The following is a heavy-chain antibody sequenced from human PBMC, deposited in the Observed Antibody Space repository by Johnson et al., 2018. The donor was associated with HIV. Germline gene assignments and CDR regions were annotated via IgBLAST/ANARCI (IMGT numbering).Heavy chain of an antibody. CDR1: GFSFSSYA. V-gene: IGHV3-30*04. Sequence: HVQLVESGGGVVQPGRSLRLSCAASGFSFSSYALHWVRQAPGKGLEWVAVISYDGSNKYYADSVRGRFTISRDNSKNTLYLQMNSLRVEDTAVYYCARAGSSIWTITGGPDAFDIWGQGTMVTVSS. CDR2: ISYDGSNK. D-gene: IGHD5-12*01. CDR3: ARAGSSIWTITGGPDAFDI. J-gene: IGHJ3*02.